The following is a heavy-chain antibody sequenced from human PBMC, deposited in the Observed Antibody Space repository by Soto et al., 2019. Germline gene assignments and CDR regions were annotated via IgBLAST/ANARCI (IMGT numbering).Heavy chain of an antibody. CDR2: INAGNGNT. D-gene: IGHD3-10*01. CDR3: ARDPVVRGAMYYFDY. Sequence: PSVKVSCKASGYTFTDYAIHWVRQAPGQRLEWMGWINAGNGNTKYSQKFQGRITITRDTSASTAYMELSGLRSEDTAVYYCARDPVVRGAMYYFDYWGQGTLVTVSS. V-gene: IGHV1-3*01. J-gene: IGHJ4*02. CDR1: GYTFTDYA.